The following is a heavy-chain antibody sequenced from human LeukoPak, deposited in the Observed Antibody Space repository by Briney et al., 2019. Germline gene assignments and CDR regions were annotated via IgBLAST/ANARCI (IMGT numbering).Heavy chain of an antibody. CDR1: GGSISSCY. CDR2: ISDIGSI. D-gene: IGHD2/OR15-2a*01. V-gene: IGHV4-59*08. CDR3: AGHHPRNTVDF. J-gene: IGHJ4*02. Sequence: PSETLCLTCTVSGGSISSCYWSWIRQPPGKGLEWIAYISDIGSINYNPSLKSRVTISLDTSKNQFSLKLSSVTAADTAVYYCAGHHPRNTVDFWGQGTLVTVSS.